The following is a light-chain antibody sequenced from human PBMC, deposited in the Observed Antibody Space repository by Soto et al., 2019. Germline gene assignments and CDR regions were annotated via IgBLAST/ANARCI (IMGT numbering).Light chain of an antibody. V-gene: IGKV4-1*01. CDR1: LSVLYSSNNKNY. CDR3: QQYYSTTPT. CDR2: WAS. Sequence: DIVMTQSPDSLAVSLGERATINCKSSLSVLYSSNNKNYLAWYQQKPGQPPKMVIYWASTRESGVPDRFSGSGSGTDFTLTISSLQAEDVAVYYCQQYYSTTPTFGQGTKLEIK. J-gene: IGKJ2*01.